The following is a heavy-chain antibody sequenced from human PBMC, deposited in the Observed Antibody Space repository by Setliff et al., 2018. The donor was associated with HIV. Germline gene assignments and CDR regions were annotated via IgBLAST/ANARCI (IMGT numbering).Heavy chain of an antibody. V-gene: IGHV1-2*06. J-gene: IGHJ3*02. D-gene: IGHD3-9*01. CDR1: GYTFTGYF. CDR2: INPNTGDT. CDR3: AREYDVLTGYYISAFDI. Sequence: ASVKVSCKASGYTFTGYFIHWVRQAPGQGLEWMGRINPNTGDTNYAQKFQDKVTMTRDTSINTAYMELSRLRSDDTAVYYCAREYDVLTGYYISAFDIWGQGTMVTVSS.